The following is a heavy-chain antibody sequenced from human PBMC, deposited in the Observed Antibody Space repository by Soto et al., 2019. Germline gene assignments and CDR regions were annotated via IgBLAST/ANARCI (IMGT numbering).Heavy chain of an antibody. CDR2: IWSDGNKK. Sequence: QVQLVESGGGVAQPGRSLRLSCEASGFTFSNYGLHWVRQAPGKGLEWVAGIWSDGNKKLYGDSVKGRFIISRDNSKNTLYLQMNTLRAEDTAVYYCVRGYPEVDFDFWGQGTLATVSS. CDR3: VRGYPEVDFDF. D-gene: IGHD2-2*01. CDR1: GFTFSNYG. J-gene: IGHJ4*02. V-gene: IGHV3-33*01.